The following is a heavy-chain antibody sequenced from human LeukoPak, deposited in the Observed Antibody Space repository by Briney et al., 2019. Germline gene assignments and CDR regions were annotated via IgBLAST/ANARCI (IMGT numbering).Heavy chain of an antibody. CDR3: AKDRIFAFAFVWPLLVY. CDR2: INSDGSST. CDR1: RFTFSTYW. Sequence: HSGGSLRLSCAASRFTFSTYWMHWVRQAPGKGLVWVSRINSDGSSTGYADSVKGRFTISRDNSKNTLYLQMNSLRAEDTAVYYCAKDRIFAFAFVWPLLVYWGQGTLVTVSS. D-gene: IGHD3-3*01. V-gene: IGHV3-74*01. J-gene: IGHJ4*02.